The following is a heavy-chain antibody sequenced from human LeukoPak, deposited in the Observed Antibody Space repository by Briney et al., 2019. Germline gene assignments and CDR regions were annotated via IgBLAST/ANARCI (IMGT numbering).Heavy chain of an antibody. D-gene: IGHD6-19*01. J-gene: IGHJ4*02. Sequence: SETLSLTRTVSGGSISNYHWSWIRQPAGKGLEWIGQIHTSGSTNYNPPLKSRVTMSIDTTEDQVSLTIRSVTAADTAFYYCARRHISSGWSFDYWGQGTLVTVSS. CDR3: ARRHISSGWSFDY. CDR1: GGSISNYH. V-gene: IGHV4-4*07. CDR2: IHTSGST.